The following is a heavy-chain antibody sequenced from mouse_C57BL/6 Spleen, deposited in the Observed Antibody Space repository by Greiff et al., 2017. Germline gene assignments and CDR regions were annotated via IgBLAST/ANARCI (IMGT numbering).Heavy chain of an antibody. CDR2: IWSGGST. D-gene: IGHD2-4*01. CDR3: ARKRGNYDYDGDYAMDY. J-gene: IGHJ4*01. V-gene: IGHV2-2*01. Sequence: QVQLKQSGPGLVQPSQSLSITCTVSGFSLTSYGVHWVRQSPGKGLEWLGVIWSGGSTDYNAAFISRLSISKDNSKSQVFFKMNSLQADDTAIYYCARKRGNYDYDGDYAMDYWGQGTSVTVSS. CDR1: GFSLTSYG.